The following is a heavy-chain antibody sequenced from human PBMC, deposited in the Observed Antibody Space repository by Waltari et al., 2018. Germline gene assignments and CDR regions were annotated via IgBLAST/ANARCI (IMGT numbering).Heavy chain of an antibody. Sequence: EVQLVQSGAEVKKPGESLKISCKGSGYSFTSYWIGWVRQMPGKGLEWMGIIYPGDSDTRYSPSFQGQVTISADKSISTAYLQWSSLKASDTAMYYCARLPIVVVPAAMEGGFDYWGQGTLVTVSS. J-gene: IGHJ4*02. CDR1: GYSFTSYW. CDR2: IYPGDSDT. V-gene: IGHV5-51*03. CDR3: ARLPIVVVPAAMEGGFDY. D-gene: IGHD2-2*01.